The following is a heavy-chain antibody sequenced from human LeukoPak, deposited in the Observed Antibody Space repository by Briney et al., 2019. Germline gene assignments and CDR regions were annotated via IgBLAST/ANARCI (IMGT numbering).Heavy chain of an antibody. V-gene: IGHV3-30*19. CDR2: ISYDGSNK. D-gene: IGHD3-16*01. Sequence: GGSLRLSCAASGFTFSGYGMHWVRQAPGKGLEWVAVISYDGSNKYYADSVKGRFTISRDNSKNTLYLQMNSLRAEDTAVYYCARGRGGDYFDYWGQGTLVTVSS. CDR1: GFTFSGYG. CDR3: ARGRGGDYFDY. J-gene: IGHJ4*02.